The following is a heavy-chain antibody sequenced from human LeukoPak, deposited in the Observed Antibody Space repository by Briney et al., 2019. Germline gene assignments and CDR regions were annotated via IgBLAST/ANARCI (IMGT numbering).Heavy chain of an antibody. CDR1: GFTFSSYA. Sequence: GGSLRLSCAASGFTFSSYAMHWVRQAPGKGLEWVAFIRYDGSNKYYADSVKGRFTISRDNSKNTLYLQMNSLRAEDTAVYYCARDAGEMATIGVFDYWGQGTLVTVSS. CDR2: IRYDGSNK. CDR3: ARDAGEMATIGVFDY. D-gene: IGHD5-24*01. V-gene: IGHV3-30*14. J-gene: IGHJ4*02.